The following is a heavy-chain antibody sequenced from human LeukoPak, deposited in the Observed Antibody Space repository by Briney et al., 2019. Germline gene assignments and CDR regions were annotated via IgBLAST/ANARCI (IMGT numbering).Heavy chain of an antibody. J-gene: IGHJ4*02. CDR2: IYYSGST. CDR3: AREGFGYEDY. CDR1: GDSISNYY. V-gene: IGHV4-59*12. Sequence: SETLSLTCTVSGDSISNYYWSWIRQPPGKGLEWIGYIYYSGSTNYNPSLKSRVTISVDTSKNQFSLKLSSVTAADTAVYYCAREGFGYEDYWDQGTLVTVSS. D-gene: IGHD5-12*01.